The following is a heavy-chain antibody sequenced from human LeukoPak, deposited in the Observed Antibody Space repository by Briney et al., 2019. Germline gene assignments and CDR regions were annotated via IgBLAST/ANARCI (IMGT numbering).Heavy chain of an antibody. D-gene: IGHD3-22*01. V-gene: IGHV3-21*01. CDR1: GFIFSSYS. CDR2: ISSGSNYI. CDR3: ARVVISYYYMDV. J-gene: IGHJ6*03. Sequence: KSGGSLRLSXAASGFIFSSYSMNWVCQSPGKGLEWVSSISSGSNYIDYADSVKGRFTISRDNARNSLYLQMNSLRVEDTAVYYCARVVISYYYMDVWGKGTTVTVSS.